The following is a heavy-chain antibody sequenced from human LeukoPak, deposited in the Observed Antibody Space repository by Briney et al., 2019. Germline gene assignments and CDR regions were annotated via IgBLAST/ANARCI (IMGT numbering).Heavy chain of an antibody. J-gene: IGHJ6*02. CDR2: LSACNGNT. CDR3: ARETGSSYLYYYYGMDV. CDR1: GYTFTSYG. Sequence: RASVKVSCKDSGYTFTSYGISWGRQAPGQGLEWMGWLSACNGNTNYAQKLQGRVTITTDTTTSTAYMGKRTLRYADTRAYNTARETGSSYLYYYYGMDVWGQGTTVTVSS. D-gene: IGHD6-6*01. V-gene: IGHV1-18*01.